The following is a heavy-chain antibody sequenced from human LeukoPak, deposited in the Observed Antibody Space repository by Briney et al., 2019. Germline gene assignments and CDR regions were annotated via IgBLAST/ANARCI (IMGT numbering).Heavy chain of an antibody. J-gene: IGHJ4*02. V-gene: IGHV3-7*01. CDR2: IKQDGSEK. D-gene: IGHD3-22*01. CDR3: ARDSPNDSSGYYDPYYFDY. Sequence: GGSLRLSCAASGFTFSSYWMSWVRQAPGKGLGWVANIKQDGSEKYYVDSVKGRFTISRDNAKNSLYLQMNSLRAEDTAVYHCARDSPNDSSGYYDPYYFDYWGQGTLVTVSS. CDR1: GFTFSSYW.